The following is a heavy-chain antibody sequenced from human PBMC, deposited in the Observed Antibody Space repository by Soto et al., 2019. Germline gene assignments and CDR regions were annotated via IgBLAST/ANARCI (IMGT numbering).Heavy chain of an antibody. CDR2: TYQSGSA. V-gene: IGHV4-30-2*06. Sequence: QLQLQESGSGLVKPSQTLSLTCTVSGGSITSGGYSWTWIRQSPGKGLEWIGYTYQSGSANYNPSLKSRVTISVDRSKNQFSLNLTSVTAADTAVDYCARDYYGMDVWGQGTTVTVSS. CDR3: ARDYYGMDV. J-gene: IGHJ6*02. CDR1: GGSITSGGYS.